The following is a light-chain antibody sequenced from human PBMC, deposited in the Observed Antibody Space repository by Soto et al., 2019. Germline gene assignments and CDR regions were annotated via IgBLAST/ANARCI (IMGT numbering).Light chain of an antibody. V-gene: IGLV2-14*01. CDR3: SAYAGSNKLV. J-gene: IGLJ2*01. CDR1: SSDVGGYNY. CDR2: EVS. Sequence: QSVLTQPASVSGSPGQSITISCTGTSSDVGGYNYVSWYQQHPGKAPKLMIYEVSNRPSGISNRFSGSRSGNTASLTVSGLQVEDEADYYCSAYAGSNKLVFGGGTQLTVL.